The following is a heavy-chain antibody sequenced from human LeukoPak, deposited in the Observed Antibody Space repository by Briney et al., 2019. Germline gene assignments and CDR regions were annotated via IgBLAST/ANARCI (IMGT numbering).Heavy chain of an antibody. CDR2: ISAYNGNT. Sequence: ASVKVSCKASGYTFTSYGISWVRQAPGQGLEWMGWISAYNGNTNYAQKLQGRVTMTTDTSTSTAYMELRSLRSDDTAVYYCARDGGDDFWSGYLYYYYYYMDVWGKGTTVTVSS. D-gene: IGHD3-3*01. CDR3: ARDGGDDFWSGYLYYYYYYMDV. J-gene: IGHJ6*03. V-gene: IGHV1-18*01. CDR1: GYTFTSYG.